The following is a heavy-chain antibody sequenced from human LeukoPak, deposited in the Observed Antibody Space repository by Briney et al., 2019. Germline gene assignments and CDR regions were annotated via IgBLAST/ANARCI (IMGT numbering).Heavy chain of an antibody. V-gene: IGHV1-3*01. CDR1: GYTSTSYV. J-gene: IGHJ4*02. CDR3: ARDGDRSSWYFDY. CDR2: INAGNGDT. Sequence: GASVTVSCTASGYTSTSYVMHWVRQAPGQRLEWMGWINAGNGDTKYSQKFQGRVTITRDTSASTAYMELSSLRSEDTAVYYCARDGDRSSWYFDYWGQGTLVTVSS. D-gene: IGHD6-13*01.